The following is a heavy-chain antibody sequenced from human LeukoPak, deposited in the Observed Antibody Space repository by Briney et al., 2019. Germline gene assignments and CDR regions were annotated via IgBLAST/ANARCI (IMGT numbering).Heavy chain of an antibody. V-gene: IGHV3-30*03. CDR2: ISYDGSNK. Sequence: GGSLRLSCAASGFTFSGYGMHWVRQAPGKGLEWVAVISYDGSNKYYADSVKGRFTISRDNSKKTLYLQMNSLRAEDTAVYYCARDQQPGVNGSARQFDPWGQGTLVTVSS. D-gene: IGHD1-14*01. CDR3: ARDQQPGVNGSARQFDP. J-gene: IGHJ5*02. CDR1: GFTFSGYG.